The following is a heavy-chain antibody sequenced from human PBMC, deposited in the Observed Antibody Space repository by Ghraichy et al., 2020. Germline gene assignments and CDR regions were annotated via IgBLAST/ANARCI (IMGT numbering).Heavy chain of an antibody. CDR1: GASINSGSYY. V-gene: IGHV4-39*02. Sequence: SETLSLTCTVSGASINSGSYYWVWIRQPPGKGLEWIGSIHHSGTTYFNPSLKSRVIISVDMPKNQFSLNLTSVTAADTALYFCARDHQLQPYAYYYGMDVWSQGTTVTVSS. D-gene: IGHD3-16*01. CDR3: ARDHQLQPYAYYYGMDV. CDR2: IHHSGTT. J-gene: IGHJ6*02.